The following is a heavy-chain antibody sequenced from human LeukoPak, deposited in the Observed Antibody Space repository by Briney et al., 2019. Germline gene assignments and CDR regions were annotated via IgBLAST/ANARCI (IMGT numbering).Heavy chain of an antibody. CDR1: GFTFSSYW. J-gene: IGHJ6*03. CDR2: IKQDGSEK. V-gene: IGHV3-7*01. Sequence: GGSLRLSCAASGFTFSSYWMSWVRQAPRKGLEWVANIKQDGSEKYYVDSVKGRFTISRDNAKDSLYLQMNSLRAEDTAVYYCARAGWPTPYYYYYMDVWGKGTTVTVSS. CDR3: ARAGWPTPYYYYYMDV.